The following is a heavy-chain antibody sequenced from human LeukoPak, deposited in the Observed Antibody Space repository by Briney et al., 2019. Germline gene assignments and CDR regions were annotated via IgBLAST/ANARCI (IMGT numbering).Heavy chain of an antibody. J-gene: IGHJ3*02. D-gene: IGHD1-26*01. CDR3: ARYRFVVGATDSFDM. V-gene: IGHV3-21*01. CDR1: GFTFSSYN. CDR2: ISSSSSYI. Sequence: PGGSLRLSCAASGFTFSSYNMNWVRQAPGKWLEWVSSISSSSSYIYYADSVKGRFTISRDNAKNSLYLQMNSLRAEDTAVYYCARYRFVVGATDSFDMWGQGTTVTVSS.